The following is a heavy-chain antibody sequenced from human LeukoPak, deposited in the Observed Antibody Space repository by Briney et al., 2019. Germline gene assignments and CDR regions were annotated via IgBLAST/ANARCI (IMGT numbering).Heavy chain of an antibody. D-gene: IGHD1-26*01. V-gene: IGHV3-23*01. CDR2: ISGSGGST. J-gene: IGHJ5*02. CDR3: AIIRSSGSPDSNWFDP. CDR1: GFTFSSYA. Sequence: PGGSLRLSCAVSGFTFSSYAMSWVRQAPGKGLEWVSAISGSGGSTYYADSVKGRFTISRDNSKNTLYLQMNSLRAEDTAVYYCAIIRSSGSPDSNWFDPWGQGTLVTVSS.